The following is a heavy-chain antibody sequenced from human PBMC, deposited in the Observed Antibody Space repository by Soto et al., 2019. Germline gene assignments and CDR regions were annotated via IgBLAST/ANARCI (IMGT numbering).Heavy chain of an antibody. Sequence: QVQLVESGGGLVKPGGSLRLSCAASGFNFSDFYMSWIRQAPGKGLEYVSYITSSGGTRFYTDSVKGRFTISRDNAQNSLFLQLNSSRAEDTAVYYCAGRWVRSRGDYCAVDVWGQGTTVTVSS. V-gene: IGHV3-11*01. CDR1: GFNFSDFY. CDR3: AGRWVRSRGDYCAVDV. J-gene: IGHJ6*02. D-gene: IGHD1-1*01. CDR2: ITSSGGTR.